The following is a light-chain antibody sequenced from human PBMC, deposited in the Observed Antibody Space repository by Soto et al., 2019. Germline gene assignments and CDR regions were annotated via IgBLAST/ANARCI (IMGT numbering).Light chain of an antibody. CDR1: QSIGAT. J-gene: IGKJ1*01. CDR3: QQYDNWPWT. Sequence: ATLSVSPGGRAARSLMSSQSIGATVAWYQQKPGQAPRLLIHGASTRAPGFPARFSGSGSGTDFTLTISSLQSEDFAVYYCQQYDNWPWTLGQGTNVDIK. CDR2: GAS. V-gene: IGKV3-15*01.